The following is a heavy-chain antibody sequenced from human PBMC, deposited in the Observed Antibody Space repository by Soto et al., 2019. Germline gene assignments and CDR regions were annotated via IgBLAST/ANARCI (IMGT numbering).Heavy chain of an antibody. Sequence: QVQLQESGPGLVKPSQTLSLTCTVSGGSISRGGYYWSWIRQHPGKGLEWIGYIYYSGSTYYNPSLKSRVTISVDTSKNQFSLKLSSVTAADTAVYYCARSYYYDSSGYAPLYYYGMDVWGQGTTVTVSS. CDR2: IYYSGST. CDR1: GGSISRGGYY. V-gene: IGHV4-31*03. D-gene: IGHD3-22*01. CDR3: ARSYYYDSSGYAPLYYYGMDV. J-gene: IGHJ6*02.